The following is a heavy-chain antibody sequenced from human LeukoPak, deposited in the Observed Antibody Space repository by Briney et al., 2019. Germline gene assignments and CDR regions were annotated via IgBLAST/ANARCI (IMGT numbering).Heavy chain of an antibody. Sequence: SQTLSLTCTVSGGSISSGSYYWSWIRQPAGKGLEWIGRIYTSGSTNYNPSLKSRVTISVDTSKNQFSLKLSSVTAADTAVYYCARVDLHLYYFDYWGQGTLVTVSS. CDR3: ARVDLHLYYFDY. D-gene: IGHD2-2*03. V-gene: IGHV4-61*02. CDR1: GGSISSGSYY. CDR2: IYTSGST. J-gene: IGHJ4*02.